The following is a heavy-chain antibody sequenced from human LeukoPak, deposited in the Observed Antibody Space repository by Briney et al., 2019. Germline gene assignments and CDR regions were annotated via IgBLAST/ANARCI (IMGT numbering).Heavy chain of an antibody. J-gene: IGHJ4*02. V-gene: IGHV4-61*01. CDR1: GGSVSSGSYY. CDR3: ARGEPTYYYGSGMGALDY. Sequence: SETLSLTCTVSGGSVSSGSYYWSWIRQPPGKGLEWIGYIYYSGSTNYNPSLKSRVTISVDTSKNQFSLKLSSVTAADTAVYYCARGEPTYYYGSGMGALDYWGQGTLVTVSS. CDR2: IYYSGST. D-gene: IGHD3-10*01.